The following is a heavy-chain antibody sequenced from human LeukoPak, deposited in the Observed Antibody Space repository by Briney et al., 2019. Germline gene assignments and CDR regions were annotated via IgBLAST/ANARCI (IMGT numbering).Heavy chain of an antibody. J-gene: IGHJ4*02. CDR3: ARYGGSGDTRGYFDY. CDR1: GGSISSYY. V-gene: IGHV4-4*07. CDR2: IYNGGST. Sequence: PSETLSLTCIVSGGSISSYYWSWIRQPAGKGLEWIGRIYNGGSTNYNSSLKSRVTMSVDTSKNQFSLKLSSVTAADTAVYYCARYGGSGDTRGYFDYWGQGTLVTVSS. D-gene: IGHD2-21*02.